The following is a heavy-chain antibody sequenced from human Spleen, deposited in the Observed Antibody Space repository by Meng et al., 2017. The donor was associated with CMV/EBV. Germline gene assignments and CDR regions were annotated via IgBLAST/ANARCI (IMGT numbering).Heavy chain of an antibody. CDR1: GESLTDYF. CDR3: ARGRTDFDS. CDR2: ISHSGRT. Sequence: SQTLSLTCAVYGESLTDYFWSWVRQSPEKGLEWIGDISHSGRTNYNPSLKSRVTIPVDTSNNQFFLRLTSVTAADTAVYYCARGRTDFDSWGQGTLVTVSS. V-gene: IGHV4-34*01. D-gene: IGHD1-1*01. J-gene: IGHJ4*02.